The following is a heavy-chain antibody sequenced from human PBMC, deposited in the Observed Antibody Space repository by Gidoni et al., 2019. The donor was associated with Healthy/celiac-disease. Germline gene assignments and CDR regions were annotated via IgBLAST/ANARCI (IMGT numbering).Heavy chain of an antibody. CDR2: INPNSGGT. CDR3: ARYRTAYGMDV. V-gene: IGHV1-2*04. CDR1: GYTFTGYY. J-gene: IGHJ6*02. Sequence: QVQLVQSGAEVKNPGASVQASCNASGYTFTGYYMHWVRQAPGQGLEWMGWINPNSGGTNYAQKFQGWVTMTRDTSSSTAYMELSRLRSDDTAVYYCARYRTAYGMDVWGQGTTVTVSS.